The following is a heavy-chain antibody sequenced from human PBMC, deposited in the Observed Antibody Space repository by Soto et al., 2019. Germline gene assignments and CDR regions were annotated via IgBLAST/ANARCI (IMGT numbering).Heavy chain of an antibody. CDR2: IYHSGGT. CDR3: ARAWGRVFDY. D-gene: IGHD3-16*01. CDR1: GGSISSGDYY. J-gene: IGHJ4*02. Sequence: SETRSLTCTVSGGSISSGDYYWSWVRQHPGKGLEWIGYIYHSGGTYYNPSLKSRVTISVDTSKNQFSLRLSSVTAADTAVYYCARAWGRVFDYWGQGTLVTVSS. V-gene: IGHV4-31*03.